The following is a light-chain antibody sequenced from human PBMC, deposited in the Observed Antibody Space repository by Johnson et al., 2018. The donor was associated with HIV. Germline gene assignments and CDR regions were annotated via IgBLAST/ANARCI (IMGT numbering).Light chain of an antibody. CDR3: GTWDSSLSAGV. Sequence: QSVLTQPPSVSAAPGQKVTISCSGSSSNIGKNYVSWYQQLPGTAPKLLIYDNNKRPSGIPDRFAGSKSGTSATLGITGLQTGDEADYYCGTWDSSLSAGVFGTWTKVPVL. CDR2: DNN. J-gene: IGLJ1*01. V-gene: IGLV1-51*01. CDR1: SSNIGKNY.